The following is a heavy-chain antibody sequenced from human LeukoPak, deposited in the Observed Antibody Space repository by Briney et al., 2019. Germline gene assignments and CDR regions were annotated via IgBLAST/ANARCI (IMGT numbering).Heavy chain of an antibody. Sequence: SVKVSCKASGGTFSSYAISWVRQAPGQGLEWMGGIIPIFGTANYIQKFQGRVTITTDESTSTAYMELSSLRSEDTAVYYCARNDYGGNSALYYYYMDVWGKGTTVTVSS. CDR3: ARNDYGGNSALYYYYMDV. J-gene: IGHJ6*03. CDR2: IIPIFGTA. D-gene: IGHD4-23*01. V-gene: IGHV1-69*05. CDR1: GGTFSSYA.